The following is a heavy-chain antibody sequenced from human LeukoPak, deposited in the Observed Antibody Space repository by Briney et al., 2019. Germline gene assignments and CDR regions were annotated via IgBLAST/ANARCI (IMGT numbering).Heavy chain of an antibody. CDR3: ARAGPDRGAFDI. D-gene: IGHD1-14*01. Sequence: GGSLRLSCVASGLTFNTYNMNWVRQAPGKGLEWVSSISSSSSYIYYSDSLKGRFTISRDNAKNSLYLQMNSLRAEDTAVYYCARAGPDRGAFDIWGQGTMVTVSS. J-gene: IGHJ3*02. CDR2: ISSSSSYI. CDR1: GLTFNTYN. V-gene: IGHV3-21*01.